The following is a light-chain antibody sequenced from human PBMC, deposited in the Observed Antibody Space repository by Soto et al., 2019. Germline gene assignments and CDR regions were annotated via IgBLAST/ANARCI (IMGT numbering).Light chain of an antibody. V-gene: IGKV3-11*01. CDR1: QSVSSY. J-gene: IGKJ4*01. CDR2: DAS. CDR3: QQRSNWPRYPLT. Sequence: EIVLTQSPATLSLSPGERATLSCRASQSVSSYLAWYQQKPGQAPRLLIYDASNRATGIPARFSGSGSGTDFTLTISSPEPEDFAVYYCQQRSNWPRYPLTFGGGTKVEIK.